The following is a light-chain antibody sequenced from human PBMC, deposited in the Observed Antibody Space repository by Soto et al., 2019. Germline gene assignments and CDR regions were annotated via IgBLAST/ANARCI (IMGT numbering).Light chain of an antibody. CDR1: QSISRQ. V-gene: IGKV1-5*03. CDR2: QAS. CDR3: IQYQSYWT. J-gene: IGKJ1*01. Sequence: DIQMIQSPSTLSASVGDRVSITCRASQSISRQLAWYQQKPGKAPNLLIYQASNLETGVPSRITGSRSGTEHTLTISNVQPDDLATYYCIQYQSYWTFGQGTKAEV.